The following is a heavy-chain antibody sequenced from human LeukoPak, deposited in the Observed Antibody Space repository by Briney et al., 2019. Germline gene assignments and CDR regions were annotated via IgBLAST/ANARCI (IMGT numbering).Heavy chain of an antibody. CDR1: GYTLTELS. CDR2: FDPEDGET. CDR3: ATADSSGSYYYMDV. Sequence: ASVKVSCKVSGYTLTELSMHWVRQAPGKGLEWMGGFDPEDGETIYAQKFQGRVTMTEDASTDTAYMELSSLRSEDTAVYYCATADSSGSYYYMDVWGKGTTVTVSS. V-gene: IGHV1-24*01. D-gene: IGHD6-19*01. J-gene: IGHJ6*03.